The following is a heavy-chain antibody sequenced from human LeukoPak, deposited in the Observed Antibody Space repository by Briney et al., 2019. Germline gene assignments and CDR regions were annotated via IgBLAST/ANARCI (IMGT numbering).Heavy chain of an antibody. J-gene: IGHJ6*02. D-gene: IGHD6-6*01. Sequence: SVTVSFQASGYTFPSYGISWVRQAPGQGLEGMGWICAYNGNTNFLQKLQGRVTMTTGTSTSTAYMELRRLRSGDPAVYYCGRVLSIAARPAVYYGMDVWGQGTTVSVSS. CDR2: ICAYNGNT. CDR1: GYTFPSYG. CDR3: GRVLSIAARPAVYYGMDV. V-gene: IGHV1-18*01.